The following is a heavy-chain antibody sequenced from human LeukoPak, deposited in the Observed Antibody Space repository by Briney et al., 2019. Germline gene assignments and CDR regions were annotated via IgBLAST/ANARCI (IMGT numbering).Heavy chain of an antibody. J-gene: IGHJ5*02. CDR1: AYTFTGYY. CDR3: ARDRVVPAAMNFDP. Sequence: ASVKLSCKASAYTFTGYYIHWVRQAPAQGLEGIGWITPNSGGTNYAQKFQGRVTMTRDTSISTAYMELTRLTSDDTAVYYCARDRVVPAAMNFDPWGQGTLVTVSS. V-gene: IGHV1-2*02. CDR2: ITPNSGGT. D-gene: IGHD2-2*01.